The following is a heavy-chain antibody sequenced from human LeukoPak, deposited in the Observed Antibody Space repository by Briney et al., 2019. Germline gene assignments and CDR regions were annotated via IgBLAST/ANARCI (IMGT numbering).Heavy chain of an antibody. Sequence: ASVKVSCKASGYTFTGYYMHWVRQAPGQGLEWMGWINPNSGGTNYAQKFQGRVTMTRNTSISTAYMELSSLRSEDTAVYYCAREVYGSGSYRVWGQGTLVTVSS. CDR2: INPNSGGT. CDR3: AREVYGSGSYRV. D-gene: IGHD3-10*01. CDR1: GYTFTGYY. J-gene: IGHJ4*02. V-gene: IGHV1-2*02.